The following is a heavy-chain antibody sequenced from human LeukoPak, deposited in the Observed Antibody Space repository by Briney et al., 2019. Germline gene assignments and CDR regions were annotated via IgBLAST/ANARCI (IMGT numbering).Heavy chain of an antibody. Sequence: ASVKVSCKASGYTFTSYGISWVRQAPGQGLEWMGWISAYNGNTNYAQKLQGRVTMTTDTSTSTAYMELRSLRSDDTAVYYCARAPYSSGWYVWFDPWGQGTLVTVSS. V-gene: IGHV1-18*01. D-gene: IGHD6-19*01. J-gene: IGHJ5*02. CDR3: ARAPYSSGWYVWFDP. CDR2: ISAYNGNT. CDR1: GYTFTSYG.